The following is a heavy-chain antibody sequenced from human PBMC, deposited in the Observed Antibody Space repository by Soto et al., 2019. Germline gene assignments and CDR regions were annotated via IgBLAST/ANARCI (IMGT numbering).Heavy chain of an antibody. CDR1: GYSFTSYW. Sequence: PGESLKISCKGSGYSFTSYWIGWVRQMTGKGLEWMGIIYPGDSDTRYSPSFQGQVTISADKSISTAYLQWSSLKASDTAMYYCARHRYGGNSGFHGMDVWGQGTTVTVSS. V-gene: IGHV5-51*01. CDR2: IYPGDSDT. J-gene: IGHJ6*02. CDR3: ARHRYGGNSGFHGMDV. D-gene: IGHD4-17*01.